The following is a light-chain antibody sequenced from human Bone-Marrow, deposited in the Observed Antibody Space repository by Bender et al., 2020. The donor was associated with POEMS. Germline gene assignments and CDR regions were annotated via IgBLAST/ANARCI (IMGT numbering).Light chain of an antibody. CDR1: SSNIGTNP. Sequence: QSVLTQPPSASGTPGQRVTISCSGSSSNIGTNPVIWSQQLQGTAPKLMIYEVSKRASGVPDRFSGSKSGNTASLTVSGLQGEDEADYYCSSHAGSNIGVFGTGTKVTVL. J-gene: IGLJ1*01. V-gene: IGLV1-44*01. CDR3: SSHAGSNIGV. CDR2: EVS.